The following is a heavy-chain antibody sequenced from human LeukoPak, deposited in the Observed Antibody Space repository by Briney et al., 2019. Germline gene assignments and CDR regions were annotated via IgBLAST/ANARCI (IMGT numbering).Heavy chain of an antibody. D-gene: IGHD1-1*01. CDR2: ISNGGTT. CDR1: GDSISKYY. V-gene: IGHV4-59*01. Sequence: SETLSLTCTVSGDSISKYYWSWIRQPPGEGLEWIGYISNGGTTKYNPSLKSRVTISVDTSNNQLSLRLSSVTAADTAVYHCVRLQPNTGEWAFDIWGQGTMVSVSS. J-gene: IGHJ3*02. CDR3: VRLQPNTGEWAFDI.